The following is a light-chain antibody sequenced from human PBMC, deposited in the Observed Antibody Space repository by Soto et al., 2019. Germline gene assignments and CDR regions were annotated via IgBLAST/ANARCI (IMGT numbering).Light chain of an antibody. J-gene: IGLJ3*02. CDR1: NIGSRS. V-gene: IGLV3-21*02. CDR3: QVWDTTSDHWM. Sequence: SYELTQPPSVSVAPRQTATITCGGNNIGSRSVHWYQQKSGQAPVLVVFDDSVRPSGIPERISGYNSGNTATLTISGVEAGDEADDYCQVWDTTSDHWMFGGGTKLTVL. CDR2: DDS.